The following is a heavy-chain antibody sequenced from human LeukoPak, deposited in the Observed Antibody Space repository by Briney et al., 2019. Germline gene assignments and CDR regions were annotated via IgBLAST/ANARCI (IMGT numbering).Heavy chain of an antibody. D-gene: IGHD3-9*01. Sequence: PGGSLRLSCAASGFTFRDYNMNWVRQAPGKGLEWVSYITDSGSTIHYADSVNGRFTISRDNAKNSLYPQMNSLRAEDSAVYYCARSIGLTGGGVDVWGRGTTVTVSS. CDR1: GFTFRDYN. J-gene: IGHJ6*02. V-gene: IGHV3-11*01. CDR2: ITDSGSTI. CDR3: ARSIGLTGGGVDV.